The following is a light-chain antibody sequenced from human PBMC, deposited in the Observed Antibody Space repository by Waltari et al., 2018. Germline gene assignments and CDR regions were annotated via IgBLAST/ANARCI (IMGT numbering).Light chain of an antibody. CDR3: QQYNNWPPYT. CDR2: GAS. Sequence: EIVMTQSPATLSVSPGERATLSCRASHSISSNVAWYQQKPGQAPRLLIYGASTRATGIPARFSGSGSGTEFSLTISSMQSEDFAVYYCQQYNNWPPYTFGPGTKVDIK. J-gene: IGKJ3*01. V-gene: IGKV3-15*01. CDR1: HSISSN.